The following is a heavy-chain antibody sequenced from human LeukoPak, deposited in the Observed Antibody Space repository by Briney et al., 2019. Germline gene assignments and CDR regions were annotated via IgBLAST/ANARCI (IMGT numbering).Heavy chain of an antibody. Sequence: GGSLRLSCAASGFTFSSYAMSWVRQAPGKGLERVSAISGSGGSTYYADSVKGRFTISRDNSKNTLYLQMNSLRAEDTAVYYCAKEGSGELLWFGELLYPFDYWGQGTLVTVSS. CDR1: GFTFSSYA. CDR2: ISGSGGST. D-gene: IGHD3-10*01. J-gene: IGHJ4*02. V-gene: IGHV3-23*01. CDR3: AKEGSGELLWFGELLYPFDY.